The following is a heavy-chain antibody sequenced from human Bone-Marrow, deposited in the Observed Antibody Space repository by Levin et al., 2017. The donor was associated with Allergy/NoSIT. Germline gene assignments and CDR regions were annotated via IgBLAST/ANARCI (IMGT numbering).Heavy chain of an antibody. D-gene: IGHD3-9*01. V-gene: IGHV4-39*02. CDR1: GASIISAPYY. Sequence: SETLSLTCTVPGASIISAPYYWGWVRKPPGRGREWIGGVYFSGGTYLSPFLKIRVTISVDRCRSHFSLNLSSVTAADTAVYYCARVPALRFLDWFLDYWGRGVLVTVSS. CDR3: ARVPALRFLDWFLDY. CDR2: VYFSGGT. J-gene: IGHJ4*02.